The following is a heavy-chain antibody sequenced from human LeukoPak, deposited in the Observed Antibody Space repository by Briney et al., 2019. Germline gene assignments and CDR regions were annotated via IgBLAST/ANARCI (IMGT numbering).Heavy chain of an antibody. D-gene: IGHD3-10*01. CDR1: GFTFDDYA. CDR3: AQAGSGTLSGGVGY. J-gene: IGHJ4*02. Sequence: GRSLRLSCAASGFTFDDYAMHWVRQAPGKGLEWVSGISWNSGSIGYADSVKGRFTISRDNAKNSLYLQMNSLRAEDTALYYSAQAGSGTLSGGVGYWGQGTLVTVSS. CDR2: ISWNSGSI. V-gene: IGHV3-9*01.